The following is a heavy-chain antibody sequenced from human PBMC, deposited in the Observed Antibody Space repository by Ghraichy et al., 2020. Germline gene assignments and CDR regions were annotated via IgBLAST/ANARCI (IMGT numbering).Heavy chain of an antibody. J-gene: IGHJ6*02. D-gene: IGHD3-9*01. CDR3: ARDLGYYDILTGYYYYYGMDV. CDR2: INSDGSST. V-gene: IGHV3-74*01. Sequence: GSLRLSCAASGFTFSSYWMHWVRQAPGKGLVWVSRINSDGSSTSYADSVKGRFTISRDNAKNTLYLQMNSLRAEDTAVYYCARDLGYYDILTGYYYYYGMDVWGQGTTVTVSS. CDR1: GFTFSSYW.